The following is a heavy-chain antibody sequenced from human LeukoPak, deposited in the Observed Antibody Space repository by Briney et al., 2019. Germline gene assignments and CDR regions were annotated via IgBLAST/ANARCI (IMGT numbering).Heavy chain of an antibody. D-gene: IGHD7-27*01. CDR3: ARRLTGVDY. V-gene: IGHV1-2*02. J-gene: IGHJ4*02. CDR1: GYTFTAYY. Sequence: SVKVSCKASGYTFTAYYMNWVRQAPGQGLEWMGWINPNSGGTNYAQNFQGRVTMTRDTSISTVYMELNSLRSDDTAVYYCARRLTGVDYWGQGTQVTVSS. CDR2: INPNSGGT.